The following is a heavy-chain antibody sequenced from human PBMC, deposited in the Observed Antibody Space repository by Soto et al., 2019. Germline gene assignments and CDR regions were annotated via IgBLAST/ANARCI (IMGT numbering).Heavy chain of an antibody. CDR1: GGSFSGYY. D-gene: IGHD3-10*01. Sequence: SETLSLTCAVYGGSFSGYYWSWIRQPPGKGLEWIGEINHSGSTNYNPSLKSRVTISVDTSKNQFSLKLSSVTAADTAVYYCARGGDIMVRGTGDNWFDPWGQGTLVTVSS. CDR2: INHSGST. J-gene: IGHJ5*02. CDR3: ARGGDIMVRGTGDNWFDP. V-gene: IGHV4-34*01.